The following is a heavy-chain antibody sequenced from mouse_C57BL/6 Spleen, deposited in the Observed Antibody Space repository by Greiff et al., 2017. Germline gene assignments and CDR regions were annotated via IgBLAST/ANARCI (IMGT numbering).Heavy chain of an antibody. Sequence: EVKVVESGGGLVQPGGSLSLSCAASGFTFTDYYMSWVRQPPGKALEWLGFIRNKANGYTTEYSGSVKGRFTISRDNSQIILYLQRNALRAEDSAACYCARYKATVLDYWGQGTTLTVSS. CDR2: IRNKANGYTT. CDR1: GFTFTDYY. V-gene: IGHV7-3*01. CDR3: ARYKATVLDY. J-gene: IGHJ2*01. D-gene: IGHD1-1*01.